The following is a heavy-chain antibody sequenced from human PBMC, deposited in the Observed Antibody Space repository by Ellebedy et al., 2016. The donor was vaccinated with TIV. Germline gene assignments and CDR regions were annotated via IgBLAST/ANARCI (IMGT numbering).Heavy chain of an antibody. CDR1: GFTFSSYA. D-gene: IGHD3-10*01. Sequence: GGSLRLSCAASGFTFSSYAMSWVRQAPGKGLEWAGRIKSKTDGGTTDYAAPVKGRFTISRDDSKNTLYLQMNSLKTEDTAVYYCTTGALTMVRGVIDYWGQGTLVTVSS. J-gene: IGHJ4*02. CDR2: IKSKTDGGTT. V-gene: IGHV3-15*01. CDR3: TTGALTMVRGVIDY.